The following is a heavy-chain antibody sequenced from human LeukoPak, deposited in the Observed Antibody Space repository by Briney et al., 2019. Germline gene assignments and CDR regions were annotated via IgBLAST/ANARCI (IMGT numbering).Heavy chain of an antibody. V-gene: IGHV1-24*01. J-gene: IGHJ4*02. CDR3: VRPRETSSSGLWVGFDY. CDR2: FDPEDGET. CDR1: GYTLTELS. D-gene: IGHD6-6*01. Sequence: ASVKVSCKVSGYTLTELSMHWVRQAPGKGLEWMGGFDPEDGETIYAQKFQGRVTMTEDTSTDTAYMELSSLRSEDTAVYYCVRPRETSSSGLWVGFDYWGQGALVTVSS.